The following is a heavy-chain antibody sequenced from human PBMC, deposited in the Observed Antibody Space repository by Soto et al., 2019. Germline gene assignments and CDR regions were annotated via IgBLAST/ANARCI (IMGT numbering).Heavy chain of an antibody. J-gene: IGHJ4*02. CDR1: GFTFSSYG. CDR3: ARGGAARPDY. V-gene: IGHV3-48*02. Sequence: EVQLVESGGGLVQPGGSLRLSCAASGFTFSSYGMNWVRQAPGKGLAWVSYISSGRPTIQYADSVNGRCTISRDNAKNSLYLQMNSLRDEDTAVYYCARGGAARPDYWGQGTLVTVSS. CDR2: ISSGRPTI. D-gene: IGHD6-6*01.